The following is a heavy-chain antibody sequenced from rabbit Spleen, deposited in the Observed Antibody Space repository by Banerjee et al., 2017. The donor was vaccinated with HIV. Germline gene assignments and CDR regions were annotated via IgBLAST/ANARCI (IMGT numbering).Heavy chain of an antibody. V-gene: IGHV1S40*01. D-gene: IGHD8-1*01. J-gene: IGHJ6*01. CDR1: GFSFNSGYD. Sequence: QSLEESGGGLVKPGASLTLTCKASGFSFNSGYDMCWVRQAPGKGLEWIACIGAGSSGSTYSATWAKGRFTISKASSTTVTLQMTSLTAADTATYFCARYTGSSFSSYGMDLWGQGTLVTVS. CDR3: ARYTGSSFSSYGMDL. CDR2: IGAGSSGST.